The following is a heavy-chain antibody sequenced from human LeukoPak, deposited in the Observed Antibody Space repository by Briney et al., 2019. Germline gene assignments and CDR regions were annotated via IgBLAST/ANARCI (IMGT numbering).Heavy chain of an antibody. V-gene: IGHV2-5*08. CDR3: AHRSPSDAFDI. CDR2: IYWDDDK. Sequence: TLSLTCIVSGDSVSGYYWNWIRQPPGKALEWLALIYWDDDKRYSPSLKSRLTITKDTSKNQVVLTMTNMDPVDTATYYCAHRSPSDAFDIWGQGTMVTVSS. CDR1: GDSVSGYYWN. J-gene: IGHJ3*02.